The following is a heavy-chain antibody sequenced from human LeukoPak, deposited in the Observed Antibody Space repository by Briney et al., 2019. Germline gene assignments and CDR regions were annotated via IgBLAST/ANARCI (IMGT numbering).Heavy chain of an antibody. D-gene: IGHD2-21*02. CDR1: GFTFSSYA. V-gene: IGHV3-23*01. CDR2: ISGSGGST. CDR3: ARDCGDCYAGYYGMDV. Sequence: PGGSLRLSCAASGFTFSSYAMSWVRQAPGKGLEWVSAISGSGGSTYYADSVKGRFTISRDNSKNTLYLQMNSLRAEDTAVYYCARDCGDCYAGYYGMDVWGQGTTVTVSS. J-gene: IGHJ6*02.